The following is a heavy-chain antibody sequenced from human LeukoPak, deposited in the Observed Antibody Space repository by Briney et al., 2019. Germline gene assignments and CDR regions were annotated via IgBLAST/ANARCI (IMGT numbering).Heavy chain of an antibody. D-gene: IGHD6-13*01. CDR1: GYTFTGYY. CDR3: ARGNPKTFDSSWYGGDWFDP. J-gene: IGHJ5*02. Sequence: ASVKVSCKASGYTFTGYYMHWVRQAPGQGLEWMGWINPNRGGTSYAQKFQGRVTMTRDTSISTAYMELSRLRSDDTAVYYCARGNPKTFDSSWYGGDWFDPWGQGTLVTVSS. CDR2: INPNRGGT. V-gene: IGHV1-2*02.